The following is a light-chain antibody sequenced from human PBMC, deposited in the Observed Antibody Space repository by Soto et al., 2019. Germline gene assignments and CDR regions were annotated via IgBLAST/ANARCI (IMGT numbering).Light chain of an antibody. V-gene: IGKV1-5*01. Sequence: DIQMTQSPSTLSASVGDRVTITCRASETISSWLAWYQQKPGKAPNLLIYDASTLEGGVPSRFSGSGSGTEFTLTISSLQPDDFATYYCHQYKYYSYTFGQGTKLEI. J-gene: IGKJ2*01. CDR2: DAS. CDR1: ETISSW. CDR3: HQYKYYSYT.